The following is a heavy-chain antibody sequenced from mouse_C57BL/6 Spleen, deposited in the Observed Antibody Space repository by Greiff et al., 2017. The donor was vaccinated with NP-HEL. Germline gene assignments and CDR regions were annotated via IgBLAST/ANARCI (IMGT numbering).Heavy chain of an antibody. CDR3: ARNVGYARCAY. J-gene: IGHJ3*01. D-gene: IGHD2-2*01. CDR2: INPGSGYT. CDR1: GYTFTSYW. V-gene: IGHV1-7*01. Sequence: QVQLQQSGAELAKPGASVKLSCKASGYTFTSYWINWVKQRPGQGLEWIGDINPGSGYTKYNQKFKDKATLTADKSSSTAYMQLSSLTSEDSAVYYCARNVGYARCAYWGQGTLVTVSA.